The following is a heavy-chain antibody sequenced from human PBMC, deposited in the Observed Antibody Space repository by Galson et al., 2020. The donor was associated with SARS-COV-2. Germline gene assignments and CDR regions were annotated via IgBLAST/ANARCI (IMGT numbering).Heavy chain of an antibody. CDR2: IWYDGSNK. CDR1: GFTFSSYG. Sequence: GGSLRLSCAASGFTFSSYGMHWVRQAPGKGLEWVAVIWYDGSNKYYTDSVKGRFTISRDNSKNTLYLQMNSLRAEDTAVYYCAREGTQYSRGWYGGYYYYGMDVWGQGTTVTVSS. CDR3: AREGTQYSRGWYGGYYYYGMDV. D-gene: IGHD6-19*01. J-gene: IGHJ6*02. V-gene: IGHV3-33*01.